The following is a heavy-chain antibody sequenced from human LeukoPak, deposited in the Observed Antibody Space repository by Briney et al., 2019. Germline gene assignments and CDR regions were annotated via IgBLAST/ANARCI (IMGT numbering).Heavy chain of an antibody. CDR2: IYYSGST. CDR3: ARVTVGAKGYYYYMDV. D-gene: IGHD1-26*01. CDR1: GGSISSYY. J-gene: IGHJ6*03. V-gene: IGHV4-59*01. Sequence: SETLSLTCTVSGGSISSYYWSWIRQPPGKGLEWIGYIYYSGSTNYNPSLKSRVTISVDTSKNQFSLKLSSVTAADTAVYYCARVTVGAKGYYYYMDVWGKGTTVSVSS.